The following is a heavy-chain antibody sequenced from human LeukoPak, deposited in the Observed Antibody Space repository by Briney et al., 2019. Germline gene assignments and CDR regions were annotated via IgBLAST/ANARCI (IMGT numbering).Heavy chain of an antibody. CDR3: ARVYSSGWEVSDY. CDR1: GFSFSDHY. D-gene: IGHD6-19*01. Sequence: PGGSLRLSRAASGFSFSDHYMDWVRQAPGKGLEWFGCIRKEDDNYITQYAASVKDRFTTSTDDSKSSLYLHMNSLKVGDTSLYYCARVYSSGWEVSDYWGQGTLVTVSS. V-gene: IGHV3-72*01. J-gene: IGHJ4*02. CDR2: IRKEDDNYIT.